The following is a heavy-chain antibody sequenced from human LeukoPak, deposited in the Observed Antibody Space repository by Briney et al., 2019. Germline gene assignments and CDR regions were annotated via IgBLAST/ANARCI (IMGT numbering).Heavy chain of an antibody. CDR3: AASAWDY. V-gene: IGHV3-30*03. CDR2: ISYDGSNK. CDR1: GFTFSSYG. Sequence: PGRSLRLSCAASGFTFSSYGMHWVRQAPGKGLERVAVISYDGSNKYYADSVKGRFTISRDNSKNTLYLQMNSLRAEDTAVYYCAASAWDYWGQGTLVTVSS. J-gene: IGHJ4*02. D-gene: IGHD3-10*01.